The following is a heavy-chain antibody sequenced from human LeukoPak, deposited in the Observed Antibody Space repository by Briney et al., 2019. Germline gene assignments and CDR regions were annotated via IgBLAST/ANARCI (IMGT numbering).Heavy chain of an antibody. CDR3: ARSSSWYYWFDP. D-gene: IGHD6-13*01. V-gene: IGHV3-7*03. J-gene: IGHJ5*02. Sequence: GGSLRLSCAASGFTFSNYWMSWVRQSPGRGLEWVANIDQDGSAEYYVESVGGRFTVSRDNAKNSLYLQIDSLRAEDTAVYYCARSSSWYYWFDPWGQGTLVTVSS. CDR2: IDQDGSAE. CDR1: GFTFSNYW.